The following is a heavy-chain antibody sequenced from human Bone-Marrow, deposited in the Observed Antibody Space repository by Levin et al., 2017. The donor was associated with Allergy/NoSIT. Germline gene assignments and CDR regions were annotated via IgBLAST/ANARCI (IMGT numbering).Heavy chain of an antibody. Sequence: GESLKISCQASGYTFTSYGISWVRQAPGQGLEWMGWISAYNGNTNYAQKLQGRVTMTTDTSTSTAYMELRSLRSDDTAVYYCARVARPLHSSSWAYFDYWGQGTLVTVSS. CDR2: ISAYNGNT. D-gene: IGHD6-13*01. CDR3: ARVARPLHSSSWAYFDY. J-gene: IGHJ4*02. V-gene: IGHV1-18*01. CDR1: GYTFTSYG.